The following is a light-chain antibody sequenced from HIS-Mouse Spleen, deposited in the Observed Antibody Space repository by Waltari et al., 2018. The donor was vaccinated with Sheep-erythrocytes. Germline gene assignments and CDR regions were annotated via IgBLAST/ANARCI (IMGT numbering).Light chain of an antibody. CDR3: AAWDDSLNGPV. V-gene: IGLV1-44*01. Sequence: QSVLTQPPSASGTPGQRVTLSCSGSSSNIGSHTVHWYQQRPGTAPKLLIYSNNQRPSGVPDRFSGSKSGTSASLAISGLQSEDEADYYCAAWDDSLNGPVFGGGTKLTVL. CDR2: SNN. CDR1: SSNIGSHT. J-gene: IGLJ3*02.